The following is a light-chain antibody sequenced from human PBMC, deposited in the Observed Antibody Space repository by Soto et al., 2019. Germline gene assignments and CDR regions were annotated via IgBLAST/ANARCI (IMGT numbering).Light chain of an antibody. CDR3: QQCYSTPST. J-gene: IGKJ3*01. CDR1: QSVLYNSNNKNY. V-gene: IGKV4-1*01. CDR2: WAS. Sequence: DIVMTQSPDSLAVSLGERATINCKSSQSVLYNSNNKNYLAWYQQKPGQPPKLLIYWASTRESGVPDPFSGSGSGTDFTLTISSLQAEDVAVYYCQQCYSTPSTFGPGTKVDIK.